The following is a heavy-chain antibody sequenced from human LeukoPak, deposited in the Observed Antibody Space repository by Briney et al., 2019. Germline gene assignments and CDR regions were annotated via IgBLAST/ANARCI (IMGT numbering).Heavy chain of an antibody. Sequence: GGSLRLSCAASGFSFSSYGMHSVRQAPGKGLEWVALILSDGSIEYYADSVKGRFTISRDNAKNTLYLQMNSLRAEDAALYYCASRKGAFDIWGEGTMVTVYS. CDR1: GFSFSSYG. V-gene: IGHV3-30*02. J-gene: IGHJ3*02. CDR2: ILSDGSIE. CDR3: ASRKGAFDI.